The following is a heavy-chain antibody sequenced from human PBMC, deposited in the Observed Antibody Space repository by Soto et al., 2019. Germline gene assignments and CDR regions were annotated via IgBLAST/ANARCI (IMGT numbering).Heavy chain of an antibody. D-gene: IGHD6-19*01. CDR1: GFTVSGNY. J-gene: IGHJ5*02. CDR3: ATTLLEGPYSSGWYGWFDP. Sequence: PGGSLRLSCAAAGFTVSGNYMSGVRQAPGKGLEWVSVIYSGGSTYYADSVKGRFTISRDNSKNTLYLQMNSLRAEDTAVYYCATTLLEGPYSSGWYGWFDPWGQGTLVTVSS. CDR2: IYSGGST. V-gene: IGHV3-66*01.